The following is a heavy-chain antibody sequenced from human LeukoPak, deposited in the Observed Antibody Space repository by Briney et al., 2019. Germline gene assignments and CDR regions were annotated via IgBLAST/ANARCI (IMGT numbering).Heavy chain of an antibody. J-gene: IGHJ4*02. CDR2: INHSGST. V-gene: IGHV4-34*01. CDR1: GGSLSGYC. CDR3: ARGKGRGRGPYYYDSSRYYYFDY. D-gene: IGHD3-22*01. Sequence: SETLSLTCAVYGGSLSGYCWNWIRQPPGKGLEWIGEINHSGSTNYNPSLKSRVTISVDTSKNQFSLKLSSVTAADTAVYYCARGKGRGRGPYYYDSSRYYYFDYRGQGTLVTVSS.